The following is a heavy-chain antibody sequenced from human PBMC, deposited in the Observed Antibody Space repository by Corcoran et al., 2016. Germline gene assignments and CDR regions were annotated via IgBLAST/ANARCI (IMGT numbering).Heavy chain of an antibody. D-gene: IGHD4-4*01. V-gene: IGHV1-69*13. CDR3: ARGETMTTVTRYYYYGMDV. CDR2: IIPIFGTA. CDR1: GYTFTSYG. Sequence: QVQLVQSGAEVKKPGASVKVSCKASGYTFTSYGISWVRQAPGHGLEWMGGIIPIFGTANYAQKFQGRVTITADESTSTAYMELSSLRSEDTAVYYCARGETMTTVTRYYYYGMDVWGQGTTVTVSS. J-gene: IGHJ6*02.